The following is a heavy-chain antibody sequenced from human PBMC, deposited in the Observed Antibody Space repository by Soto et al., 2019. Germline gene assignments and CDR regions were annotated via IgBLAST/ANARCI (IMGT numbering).Heavy chain of an antibody. CDR3: TRHGKGYCSGGSCGYYYYGMDV. J-gene: IGHJ6*02. D-gene: IGHD2-15*01. CDR2: IRSKANSYAT. CDR1: VFTFSGSA. Sequence: GGSLRLSCAASVFTFSGSAMHWVRQASGKGLEWVGRIRSKANSYATAYAASVKGRFTISRDDSKNTAYLQMNSLKTEDTAVYYCTRHGKGYCSGGSCGYYYYGMDVWGQGTTVTVSS. V-gene: IGHV3-73*01.